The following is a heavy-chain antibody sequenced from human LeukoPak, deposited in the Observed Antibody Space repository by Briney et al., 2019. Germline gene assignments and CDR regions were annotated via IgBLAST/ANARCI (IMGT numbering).Heavy chain of an antibody. CDR1: GFTFSSYG. J-gene: IGHJ4*02. D-gene: IGHD3-3*01. CDR2: ILHDGSNK. Sequence: GGSLRLSCAASGFTFSSYGMNWVRQSPGKGLEWVAVILHDGSNKYYADSVKGRFTISRDNSKNTLYLQMNSLRAEDTAVYYCAKIGPGDDFPRHWGQGTLVTVSS. V-gene: IGHV3-30*18. CDR3: AKIGPGDDFPRH.